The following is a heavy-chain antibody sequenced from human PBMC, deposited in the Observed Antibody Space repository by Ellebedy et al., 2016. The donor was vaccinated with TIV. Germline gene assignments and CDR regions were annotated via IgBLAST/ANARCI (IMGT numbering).Heavy chain of an antibody. CDR2: IKQDGSQK. CDR1: GFXXXNYS. J-gene: IGHJ4*02. CDR3: ARAGVGGFDH. V-gene: IGHV3-7*04. D-gene: IGHD1-26*01. Sequence: PGGSLRLSCAASGFXXXNYSXXWVXXAPGKGHEWVANIKQDGSQKSYVDSVKGRFTISRDNAKNSVYLQMNSLRAEDTAVSYLARAGVGGFDHWGQGSLVTVFS.